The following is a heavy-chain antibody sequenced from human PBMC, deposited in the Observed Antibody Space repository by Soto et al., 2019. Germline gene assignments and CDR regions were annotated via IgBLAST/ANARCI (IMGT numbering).Heavy chain of an antibody. J-gene: IGHJ4*02. V-gene: IGHV3-23*01. CDR3: AKRATTVPTPGNYFDC. D-gene: IGHD2-15*01. CDR2: LTPAGTT. CDR1: GFSFSDYS. Sequence: EVQLLESGGALVQPGGSLRLSCAASGFSFSDYSMTWVRQAPGGGLEWVSTLTPAGTTFYADSVKGRFTISRDNYRNTLYLQMYNLRAEDTARYYCAKRATTVPTPGNYFDCWGQGTLVTVSS.